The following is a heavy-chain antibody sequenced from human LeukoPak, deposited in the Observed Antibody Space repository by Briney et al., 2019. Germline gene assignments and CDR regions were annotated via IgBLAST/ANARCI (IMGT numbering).Heavy chain of an antibody. CDR1: GGSISSYY. V-gene: IGHV4-59*12. CDR2: IYYSGST. D-gene: IGHD3-22*01. CDR3: AREEYYDSSGYQYSGHFDY. J-gene: IGHJ4*02. Sequence: PSETLSLTCTVSGGSISSYYWSWIRQPPGKGLARLGYIYYSGSTNYNPSLKSRVTISVDTSKNQFSLKLSSVTAADTAVYYCAREEYYDSSGYQYSGHFDYWGQGTLVTVSS.